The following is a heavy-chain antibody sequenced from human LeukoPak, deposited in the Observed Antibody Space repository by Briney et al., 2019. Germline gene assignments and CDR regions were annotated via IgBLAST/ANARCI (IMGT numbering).Heavy chain of an antibody. CDR1: GVSFSGYY. CDR3: ARGKSKEAGYCSGGSCSFFDP. D-gene: IGHD2-15*01. V-gene: IGHV4-34*01. Sequence: KPSETLSLTCAVYGVSFSGYYWSWIRQPTGKGLEWIGEINHSGSTNYNPSLKSRVTISVDTSKNQFSLKLSSVTAADTAVYYCARGKSKEAGYCSGGSCSFFDPWGQGTLVTVSS. CDR2: INHSGST. J-gene: IGHJ5*02.